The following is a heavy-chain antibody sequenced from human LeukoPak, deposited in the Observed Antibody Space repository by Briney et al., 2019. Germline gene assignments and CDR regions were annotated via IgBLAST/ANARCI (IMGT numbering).Heavy chain of an antibody. D-gene: IGHD3-10*01. CDR3: ARSGPYYFDY. CDR2: FGVSGST. V-gene: IGHV3-23*01. Sequence: GGSLRLSCAASGFTVSSFGMGWVRQAPGKSLEWVSTFGVSGSTYFADSVKGRFTISRDTSKNTLYLQMDSLRAEDTAVYYCARSGPYYFDYWGQGTLVTVP. J-gene: IGHJ4*02. CDR1: GFTVSSFG.